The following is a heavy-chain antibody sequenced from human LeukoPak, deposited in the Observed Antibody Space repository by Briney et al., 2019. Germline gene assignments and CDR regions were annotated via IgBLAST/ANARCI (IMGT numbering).Heavy chain of an antibody. CDR2: INPSGGST. CDR3: ARGVFGVVTARRYFDY. J-gene: IGHJ4*02. Sequence: ASVKVSCKASGYTFTSYYMHWVRQAPGQGLEWMGIINPSGGSTSYAQKFQGRVTMTRDTSTSTVYMELSSPRSEDTAVYYCARGVFGVVTARRYFDYWGQGTLVTVSS. CDR1: GYTFTSYY. V-gene: IGHV1-46*01. D-gene: IGHD3-3*01.